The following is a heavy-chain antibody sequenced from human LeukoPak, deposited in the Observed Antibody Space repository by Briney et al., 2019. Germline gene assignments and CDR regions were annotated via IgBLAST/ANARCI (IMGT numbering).Heavy chain of an antibody. V-gene: IGHV1-46*01. D-gene: IGHD2-2*01. J-gene: IGHJ3*02. Sequence: ASVKVSCKASGYTFTSYYMHWVRQAPGQGLEWMGIINPSGGSTSYAQKFQGRVTMTRDMSTSTVYMELSSLRSEDTAAYYCAREDCSSTSCHNDAFDIWGQGTMVTVSS. CDR2: INPSGGST. CDR3: AREDCSSTSCHNDAFDI. CDR1: GYTFTSYY.